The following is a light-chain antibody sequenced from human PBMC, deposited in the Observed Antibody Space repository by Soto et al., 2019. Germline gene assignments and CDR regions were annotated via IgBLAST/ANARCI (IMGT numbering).Light chain of an antibody. V-gene: IGKV3-15*01. CDR2: GAS. CDR3: QQYSNWWT. Sequence: EIVMTQSPATLSVSPGERVTLSCTASQSVSSSLAWYQQKPGQAPRLLLYGASTRATGIPARFSGSGSETESTLTISLLQSEVVAVYEGQQYSNWWTFGQGTKVEIK. J-gene: IGKJ1*01. CDR1: QSVSSS.